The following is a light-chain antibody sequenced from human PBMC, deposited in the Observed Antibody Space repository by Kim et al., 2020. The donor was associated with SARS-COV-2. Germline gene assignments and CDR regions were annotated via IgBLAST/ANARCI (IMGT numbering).Light chain of an antibody. CDR1: QSIDRW. CDR2: EAS. CDR3: QQYTTYSWT. J-gene: IGKJ1*01. V-gene: IGKV1-5*03. Sequence: ASVGDKVTITCRASQSIDRWLAWHPQKPVKAPKLPIYEASSLETGVPSRFSGSGSGTEFTLSTSGLQPEDFATYFCQQYTTYSWTFGQGTKVDIK.